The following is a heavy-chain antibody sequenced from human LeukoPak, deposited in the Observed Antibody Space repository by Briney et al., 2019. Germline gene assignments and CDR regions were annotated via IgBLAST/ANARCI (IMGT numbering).Heavy chain of an antibody. D-gene: IGHD6-13*01. V-gene: IGHV3-23*01. CDR1: GFTFSSYA. J-gene: IGHJ6*02. CDR2: ISGSGGST. Sequence: GGSLRLSCAASGFTFSSYAMSWVRQAPGKGLEWVSGISGSGGSTYYADSVKGRFTISRDNSKNTLYLQMNSLRAEDTAVYYCAIFPKQLAQDYGIDVWGQGTTVTVSS. CDR3: AIFPKQLAQDYGIDV.